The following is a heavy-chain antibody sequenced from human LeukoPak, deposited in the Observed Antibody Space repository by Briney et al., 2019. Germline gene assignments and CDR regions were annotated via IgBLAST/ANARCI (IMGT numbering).Heavy chain of an antibody. CDR1: RFTFSNYA. V-gene: IGHV3-30*14. J-gene: IGHJ6*02. CDR3: ARDEGDYVYYYHGVDV. D-gene: IGHD4-17*01. CDR2: ISSDGSNE. Sequence: PGRSLRLSCVASRFTFSNYAMHWVRQAPGKGLEWVSVISSDGSNEYYVDSVKGRFTISRDNSKNTLYLQMNSLRAEDTAVYYCARDEGDYVYYYHGVDVWGQGTTVTVSS.